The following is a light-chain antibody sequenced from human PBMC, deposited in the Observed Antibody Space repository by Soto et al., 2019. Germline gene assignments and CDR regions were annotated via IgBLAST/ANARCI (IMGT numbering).Light chain of an antibody. CDR2: AAS. V-gene: IGKV1-12*01. Sequence: DIQMTQSPXXXXASVXXXXXXXXRAXXXXXXWLAWYQQKPGKVPKLLIYAASSLQSGVPSRFSGSGSGTDFTLTISSLQPEDFATYYCQQAHSFPRTFGQGTKLEIK. CDR1: XXXXXW. J-gene: IGKJ2*01. CDR3: QQAHSFPRT.